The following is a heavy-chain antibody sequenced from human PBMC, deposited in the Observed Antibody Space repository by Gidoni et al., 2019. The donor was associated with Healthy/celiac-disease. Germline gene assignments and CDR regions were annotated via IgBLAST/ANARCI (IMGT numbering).Heavy chain of an antibody. CDR3: ARAFWSGYPDAFDI. Sequence: EVQLVESGGGLVKPGGSLRLSCAAYGFTFSSYSMNWVRQAPGKGLEWVSSISSSSSYIYYADSVKGRFTISRDNAKNSLYLQMNSLRAEDTAVYYCARAFWSGYPDAFDIWGQGTMVTVSS. CDR1: GFTFSSYS. D-gene: IGHD3-3*01. J-gene: IGHJ3*02. CDR2: ISSSSSYI. V-gene: IGHV3-21*01.